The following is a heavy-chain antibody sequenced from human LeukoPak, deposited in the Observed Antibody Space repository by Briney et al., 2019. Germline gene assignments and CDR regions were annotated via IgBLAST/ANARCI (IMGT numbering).Heavy chain of an antibody. J-gene: IGHJ5*02. CDR1: GGTFSSYA. CDR3: ARVGCSDISCWTWLDP. V-gene: IGHV1-8*03. D-gene: IGHD6-19*01. Sequence: ASVKVSCKASGGTFSSYAISWVRQATGQGLEWMGRVNPNNGDTAYAQKFQGRVTITRDTSTNTVYMQLSSLKSDDTAVYYCARVGCSDISCWTWLDPWGQGTLVTVSS. CDR2: VNPNNGDT.